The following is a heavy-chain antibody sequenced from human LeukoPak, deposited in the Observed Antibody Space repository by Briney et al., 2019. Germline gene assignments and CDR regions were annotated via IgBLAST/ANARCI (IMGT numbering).Heavy chain of an antibody. CDR3: ARVLGAIGYCSGGSCSNWFDP. CDR1: GFTFSSYS. J-gene: IGHJ5*02. Sequence: RPGVSLRLSCAASGFTFSSYSMNWVRQAPGKGLEWVSYISSSGSTIYYADSVKGRFTISRDNAKNSLYLQMNSLRAEDTAVYYCARVLGAIGYCSGGSCSNWFDPWGQGTLVTVSS. V-gene: IGHV3-48*04. D-gene: IGHD2-15*01. CDR2: ISSSGSTI.